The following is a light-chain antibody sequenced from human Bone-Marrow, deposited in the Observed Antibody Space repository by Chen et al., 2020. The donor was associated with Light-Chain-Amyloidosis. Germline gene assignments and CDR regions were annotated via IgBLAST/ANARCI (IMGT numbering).Light chain of an antibody. J-gene: IGLJ3*02. CDR2: EDD. CDR3: QSYQGSSQGV. CDR1: SGSIATNY. V-gene: IGLV6-57*01. Sequence: FMLTQPHSSSASPGKTAIISCTRSSGSIATNYVQWYQQRPGSSPTTVIYEDDQRPSGVPDRFSGSIDRSSNSASLTISGLKTEDEADYYCQSYQGSSQGVFGGGTKLTVL.